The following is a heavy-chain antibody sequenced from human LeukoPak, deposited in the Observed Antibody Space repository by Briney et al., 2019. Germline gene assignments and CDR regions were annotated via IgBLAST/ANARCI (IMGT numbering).Heavy chain of an antibody. CDR2: FDPEDGET. J-gene: IGHJ4*02. V-gene: IGHV1-24*01. D-gene: IGHD6-13*01. Sequence: GASVKVSCKASGYTFTGYDINWVRQAPGKGLEWMGGFDPEDGETIYAQKFQGRVTMTEDTSTDTAYMELSSLRSEDTAVYYCATIAAADAFDYWGRETLVTVSS. CDR3: ATIAAADAFDY. CDR1: GYTFTGYD.